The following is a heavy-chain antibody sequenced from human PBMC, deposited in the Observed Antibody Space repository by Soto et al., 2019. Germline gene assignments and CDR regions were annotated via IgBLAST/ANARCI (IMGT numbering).Heavy chain of an antibody. V-gene: IGHV3-33*01. Sequence: PGGSLRLSCAASGFTFSSYGMHWVRQAPGKGLEWVAVIWYDGSNKYFADSVKGRFTISRDNSKNTLYLQMSSLRAEDTAVYYCARDVLIVSVAGTVGIDYWGQGTLVTVPS. D-gene: IGHD6-19*01. J-gene: IGHJ4*02. CDR3: ARDVLIVSVAGTVGIDY. CDR2: IWYDGSNK. CDR1: GFTFSSYG.